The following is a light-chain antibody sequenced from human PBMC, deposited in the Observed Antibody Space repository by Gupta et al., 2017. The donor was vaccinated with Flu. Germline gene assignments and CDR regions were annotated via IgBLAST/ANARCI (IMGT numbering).Light chain of an antibody. CDR2: DSS. CDR1: QSISDF. Sequence: DTVFTQSPATLSFSPGERATLSCRAIQSISDFLAWYQQKPGQAPRLLIYDSSKRATGIPDRFSGSGSGTGFTLTISRLETEDFAVYYCEQCDDWPQTFGGGTKVEIK. CDR3: EQCDDWPQT. V-gene: IGKV3-11*01. J-gene: IGKJ4*01.